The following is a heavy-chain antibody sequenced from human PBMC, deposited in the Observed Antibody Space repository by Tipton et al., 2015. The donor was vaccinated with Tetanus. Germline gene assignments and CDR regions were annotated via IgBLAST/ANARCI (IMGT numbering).Heavy chain of an antibody. D-gene: IGHD5-24*01. CDR2: VSGAGGSK. CDR1: GFTFNDFA. Sequence: SLRLSCVGSGFTFNDFAIHWVRQVSGKGLEWVSAVSGAGGSKVYADSVKGRFTISRDNAKNSLYLQMNSLRAEDTAVYYCARRTNSGHVYNPLDLWGQGTMVTVSS. J-gene: IGHJ3*01. V-gene: IGHV3-9*01. CDR3: ARRTNSGHVYNPLDL.